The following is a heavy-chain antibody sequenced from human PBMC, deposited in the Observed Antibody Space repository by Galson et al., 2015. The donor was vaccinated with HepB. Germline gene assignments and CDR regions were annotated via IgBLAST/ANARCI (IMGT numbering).Heavy chain of an antibody. CDR2: IIPLFETP. D-gene: IGHD6-13*01. CDR1: GGTFSTSA. V-gene: IGHV1-69*13. J-gene: IGHJ6*02. CDR3: ARSQRQQLERFYYGMDV. Sequence: SVTVSCKASGGTFSTSAFSWVRQAPGQGLEWMGGIIPLFETPNYAQKFLGRITITADESTSTGYMELSGLRSQDTAVYFCARSQRQQLERFYYGMDVWGQGTTVTVSS.